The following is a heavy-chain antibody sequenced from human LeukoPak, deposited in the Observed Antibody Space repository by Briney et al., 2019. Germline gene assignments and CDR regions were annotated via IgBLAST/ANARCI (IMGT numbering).Heavy chain of an antibody. V-gene: IGHV4-59*01. Sequence: SETLSLTCTVSGGSISSYYWSWIRQPPGKGLEWIGYIYYSGSTNYKPSLKSRVTISVGTSKNQFSLKLSSVTAADTAVYYCARAPKLRYFDWSPNAFDIWGQGTMVTVSS. J-gene: IGHJ3*02. CDR2: IYYSGST. CDR1: GGSISSYY. D-gene: IGHD3-9*01. CDR3: ARAPKLRYFDWSPNAFDI.